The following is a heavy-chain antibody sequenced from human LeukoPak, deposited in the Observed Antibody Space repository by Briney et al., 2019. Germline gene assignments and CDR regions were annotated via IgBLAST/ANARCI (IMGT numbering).Heavy chain of an antibody. V-gene: IGHV1-2*06. CDR1: GYTFTGYY. Sequence: ASVKVSCKASGYTFTGYYMHWVRQAPGQGLEWMGRINPNSGGTNYAQKFQGRVTMTRDTSISTAYMELSRLRSDDTAVYYCARFGDYYYYDSSGYYGLDYWGQGTLVTVSS. D-gene: IGHD3-22*01. CDR2: INPNSGGT. J-gene: IGHJ4*02. CDR3: ARFGDYYYYDSSGYYGLDY.